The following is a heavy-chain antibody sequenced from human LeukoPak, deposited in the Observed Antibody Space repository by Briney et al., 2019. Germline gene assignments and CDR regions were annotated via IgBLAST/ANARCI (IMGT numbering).Heavy chain of an antibody. D-gene: IGHD2-15*01. J-gene: IGHJ4*02. CDR1: GYTLTELS. CDR2: FDTEDGET. Sequence: ASVKVSCKVSGYTLTELSIHWVRQAPGKGLEWMGGFDTEDGETIYTQKFQGRVTMTEDTSTDTAYMELSSLRSEDTAVYYCATYLGYCSGGRCYTFDYWGQGTLVTVSS. V-gene: IGHV1-24*01. CDR3: ATYLGYCSGGRCYTFDY.